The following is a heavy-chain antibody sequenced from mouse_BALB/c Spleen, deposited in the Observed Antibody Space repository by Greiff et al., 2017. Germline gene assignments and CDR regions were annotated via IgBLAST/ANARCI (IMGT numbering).Heavy chain of an antibody. D-gene: IGHD3-3*01. V-gene: IGHV5-6-4*01. J-gene: IGHJ2*01. Sequence: EVQLVESGGGLVKPGGSLKLSCAASGFTFSSYTMSWVRQTPEKRLEWVATISSGGSYTYYPDSVKGRFTISRDNAKNTLYLQMSSLKSEDTAMYYCTREGGTFDYWGQGTTLTVSS. CDR3: TREGGTFDY. CDR1: GFTFSSYT. CDR2: ISSGGSYT.